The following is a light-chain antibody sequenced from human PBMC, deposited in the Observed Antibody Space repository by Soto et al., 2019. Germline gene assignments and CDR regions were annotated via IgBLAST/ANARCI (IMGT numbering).Light chain of an antibody. V-gene: IGLV1-51*01. CDR3: GSWDSSLSAYV. Sequence: VLTQPPSVSAAPGQKVTISCSGSSSNIGGNSVSWYQQLPGTAPKLLIYDDNKRPSGIPDRFSGSKSGTSATLGITGFQTGDEADYYCGSWDSSLSAYVFGTATNVTVL. J-gene: IGLJ1*01. CDR2: DDN. CDR1: SSNIGGNS.